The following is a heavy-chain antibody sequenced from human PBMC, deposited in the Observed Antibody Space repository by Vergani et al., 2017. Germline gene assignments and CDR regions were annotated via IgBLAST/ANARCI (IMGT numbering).Heavy chain of an antibody. CDR3: ARDGDRSGYSDY. V-gene: IGHV3-21*01. CDR1: GFTFSSYS. Sequence: EVQLVESGGGLVKPGGSLRLSCAASGFTFSSYSMNWVRQAPGRGLEWVSSISSSSSYISYADSVKGRFTITRDNAKNSLYLQMNRLRAEDTAVYYCARDGDRSGYSDYWGQGTLVTVSS. J-gene: IGHJ4*02. D-gene: IGHD3-22*01. CDR2: ISSSSSYI.